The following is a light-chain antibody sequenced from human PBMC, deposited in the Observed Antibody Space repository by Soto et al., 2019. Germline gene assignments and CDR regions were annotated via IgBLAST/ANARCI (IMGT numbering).Light chain of an antibody. CDR3: SSYTSSSTLRV. CDR1: SSDVGGYNY. J-gene: IGLJ3*02. Sequence: QSALTQPASVSGSPGQSITISCTGTSSDVGGYNYVSWYQQHPGKAPKLMIYDVSNRPSGVSNRFSGSKSGNTASLTISGLQAEDEAHYYCSSYTSSSTLRVFGGGTQLTVL. CDR2: DVS. V-gene: IGLV2-14*01.